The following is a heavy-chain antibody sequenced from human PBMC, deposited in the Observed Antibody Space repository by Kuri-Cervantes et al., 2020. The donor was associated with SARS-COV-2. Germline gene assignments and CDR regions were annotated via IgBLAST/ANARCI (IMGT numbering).Heavy chain of an antibody. CDR2: IYPGDSDT. CDR3: ARHSWGYSSSLYYYYGMDV. D-gene: IGHD6-6*01. CDR1: GYRFTSYW. Sequence: KVSCKGSGYRFTSYWIGWVRQMPGKGLEWMGIIYPGDSDTRYSPSFQGQVTISADKSISTAYLQWSSLKASDTAMYYCARHSWGYSSSLYYYYGMDVWGQGTTVTVSS. V-gene: IGHV5-51*01. J-gene: IGHJ6*02.